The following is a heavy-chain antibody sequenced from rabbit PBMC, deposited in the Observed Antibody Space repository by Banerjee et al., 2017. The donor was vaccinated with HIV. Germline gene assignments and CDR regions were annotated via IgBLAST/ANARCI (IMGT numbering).Heavy chain of an antibody. CDR1: GFSFSSSYW. V-gene: IGHV1S45*01. CDR3: ARAGISWYIGL. Sequence: QEQLVESGGGLVQPEGSLTLTCTASGFSFSSSYWICWVRQAPGKGLEWIGCIYTGSGSTYYASWAKGRFTISKTSSTTVTLQMTSLTAADTATYFCARAGISWYIGLWGPGTLVTVS. J-gene: IGHJ4*01. D-gene: IGHD8-1*01. CDR2: IYTGSGST.